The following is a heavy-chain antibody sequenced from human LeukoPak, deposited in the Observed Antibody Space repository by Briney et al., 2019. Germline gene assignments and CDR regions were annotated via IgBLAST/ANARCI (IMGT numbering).Heavy chain of an antibody. Sequence: SETLSLTCAVYGGSFSGYYWSWIRQPPGKGLEWIGEINHSGSTNYNPSLKSRVTISVDTPKNQFSLKLSSVTAADTAVYYCARGRYSSSWTPHYWGQGTLVTVSS. V-gene: IGHV4-34*01. D-gene: IGHD6-13*01. CDR2: INHSGST. CDR1: GGSFSGYY. CDR3: ARGRYSSSWTPHY. J-gene: IGHJ4*02.